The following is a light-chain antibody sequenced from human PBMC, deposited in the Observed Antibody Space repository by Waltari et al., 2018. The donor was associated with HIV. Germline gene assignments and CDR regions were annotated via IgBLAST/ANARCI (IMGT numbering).Light chain of an antibody. CDR2: NNK. V-gene: IGLV3-25*03. J-gene: IGLJ3*02. CDR3: QSADSTGLYWV. CDR1: ELAKQY. Sequence: SYELTQPPSVSVSPGQTASITCSGTELAKQYVYWYRQKSGQDPLVIMSNNKERPPGSPDRCSGSNSATTATLTISPVQSEDEAQYYCQSADSTGLYWVFGGGTKLTVL.